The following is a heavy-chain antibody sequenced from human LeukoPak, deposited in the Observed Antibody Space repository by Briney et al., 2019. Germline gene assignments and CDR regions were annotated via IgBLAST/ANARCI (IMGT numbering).Heavy chain of an antibody. CDR3: AREGGFIAAAGENWFDP. D-gene: IGHD6-13*01. V-gene: IGHV3-7*01. CDR2: IKQDGSEK. CDR1: GFTFSSYW. Sequence: PGGSLRLSCAASGFTFSSYWMSWVRQAPGKGLEWVANIKQDGSEKYYVDSVKGRFTISRDNAKNSLYLQMNSLRAEDTAVYYCAREGGFIAAAGENWFDPWGQGTLVTVSS. J-gene: IGHJ5*02.